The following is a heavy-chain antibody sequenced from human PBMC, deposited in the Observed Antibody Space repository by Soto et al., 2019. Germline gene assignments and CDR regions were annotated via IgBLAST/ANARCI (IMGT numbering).Heavy chain of an antibody. CDR2: IIPIFGTA. V-gene: IGHV1-69*13. Sequence: SVKVSCKASGGTFSSYAISWVRQAPGQGLEWMGGIIPIFGTANYAQKFQGRVTITADESTSTAYMELSSLRSEDTAVYYCARGPHHCSGGSCYSVWFDPWGQGTLVTVPQ. CDR3: ARGPHHCSGGSCYSVWFDP. CDR1: GGTFSSYA. J-gene: IGHJ5*02. D-gene: IGHD2-15*01.